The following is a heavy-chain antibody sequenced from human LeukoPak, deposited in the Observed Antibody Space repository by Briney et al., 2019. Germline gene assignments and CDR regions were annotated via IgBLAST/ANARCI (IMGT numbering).Heavy chain of an antibody. Sequence: ASVKVSCKASGYTFTDYYMHWVRQAPGQGLEWMGWINPNSGGTIYAQKFQGRVTMTRDTSISTAYMGLSRLRSDDTAVYYCARRYHYDSSGYYWAFGYWGQGTLVTVSS. CDR1: GYTFTDYY. J-gene: IGHJ4*02. D-gene: IGHD3-22*01. V-gene: IGHV1-2*02. CDR2: INPNSGGT. CDR3: ARRYHYDSSGYYWAFGY.